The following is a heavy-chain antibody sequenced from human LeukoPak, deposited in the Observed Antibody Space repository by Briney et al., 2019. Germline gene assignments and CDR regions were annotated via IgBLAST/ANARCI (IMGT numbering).Heavy chain of an antibody. CDR3: ARHSVSYRSRLDY. J-gene: IGHJ4*02. CDR2: IYSSGST. CDR1: GGSISSRSYY. V-gene: IGHV4-39*01. Sequence: SQTLSLTCTVSGGSISSRSYYWGWIRQPPGKGLEWIGSIYSSGSTYYNPSLKSRVTISVDASKNQCSLKLSSVTAADTAVYYCARHSVSYRSRLDYWGQGTLVTVCS. D-gene: IGHD3-16*02.